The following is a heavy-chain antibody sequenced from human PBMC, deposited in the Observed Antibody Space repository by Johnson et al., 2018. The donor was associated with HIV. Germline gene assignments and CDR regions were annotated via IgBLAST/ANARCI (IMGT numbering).Heavy chain of an antibody. CDR3: AKGPYYDILTGPALDI. D-gene: IGHD3-9*01. CDR2: LYSDGRT. CDR1: GLTVTDNY. Sequence: VQLVESGGGLVQPGGSLRLSCAASGLTVTDNYISWVRLAPGKGLEWVSLLYSDGRTFYADSVKGRFTISRDNSKNTVYLQMNSLRAEDTAWYYCAKGPYYDILTGPALDIGGQGTMVTVSS. J-gene: IGHJ3*02. V-gene: IGHV3-66*01.